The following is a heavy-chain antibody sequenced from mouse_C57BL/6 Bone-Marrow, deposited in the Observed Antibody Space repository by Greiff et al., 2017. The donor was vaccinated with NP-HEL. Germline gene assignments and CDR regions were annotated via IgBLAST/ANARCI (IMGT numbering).Heavy chain of an antibody. V-gene: IGHV1-74*01. J-gene: IGHJ1*03. CDR3: AIKPPYYYGYGYFDV. CDR1: GYTFTSYW. CDR2: IHPSDSDT. Sequence: VQLQQPGAELVKPGASVKVSCKASGYTFTSYWMHWVKQRPGQGLEWIGRIHPSDSDTNYNQKFKGKATLTVDKSSSTAYMQLSSLTSEDSAVYYCAIKPPYYYGYGYFDVWGTGTTVTVSS. D-gene: IGHD1-1*01.